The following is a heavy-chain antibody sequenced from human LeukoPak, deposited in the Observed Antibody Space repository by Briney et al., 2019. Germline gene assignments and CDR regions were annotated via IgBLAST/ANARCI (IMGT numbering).Heavy chain of an antibody. CDR1: GGSISGYH. V-gene: IGHV4-59*08. D-gene: IGHD2-21*01. CDR3: ARLGDCGHDCYSHDY. CDR2: IYYNGDT. J-gene: IGHJ4*02. Sequence: LETLSLTCIVSGGSISGYHWGWVRQPPGKGPEYISFIYYNGDTNYNPSLKSRVTMSVDTSKNQFSLKLSSVTAADTAVYYCARLGDCGHDCYSHDYWGQGTLVTVSS.